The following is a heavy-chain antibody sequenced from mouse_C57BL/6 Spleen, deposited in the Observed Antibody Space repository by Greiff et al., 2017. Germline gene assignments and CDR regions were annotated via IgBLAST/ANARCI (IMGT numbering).Heavy chain of an antibody. V-gene: IGHV1-55*01. D-gene: IGHD2-3*01. CDR1: GYTFTSYW. CDR2: IYPGSGST. Sequence: QVHVKQPGAELVKPGASVKMSCKASGYTFTSYWITWVKQRPGQGLEWIGDIYPGSGSTNYNEKFKSKATLTVDTSSSTAYMQLSSLTSEDSAVYYCARNYDGYPPFAYWGQGTLVTVSA. J-gene: IGHJ3*01. CDR3: ARNYDGYPPFAY.